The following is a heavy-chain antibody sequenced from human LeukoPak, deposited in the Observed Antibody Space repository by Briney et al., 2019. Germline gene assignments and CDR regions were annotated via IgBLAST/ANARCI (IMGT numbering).Heavy chain of an antibody. D-gene: IGHD3-10*01. CDR1: GYTFTGYY. Sequence: GASVKVSCKASGYTFTGYYMHWVRRAPGQGLEWMGWINPNSGGTNYAQKFQGWVTMTRDTSISTAYMELSRLRSDDTAVYYCARARGVRGVTSYFDYWGQGTLVTVSS. CDR2: INPNSGGT. CDR3: ARARGVRGVTSYFDY. J-gene: IGHJ4*02. V-gene: IGHV1-2*04.